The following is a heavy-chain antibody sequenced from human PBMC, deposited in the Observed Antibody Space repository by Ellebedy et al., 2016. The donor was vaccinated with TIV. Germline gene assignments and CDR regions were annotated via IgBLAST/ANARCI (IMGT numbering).Heavy chain of an antibody. Sequence: AASVKVSCKPSGYTFADYYIHWVRQAPGQGLEWTGWLNPNTGVTHYAQNFQGRVTMTSDTSISAAYMELNILMSDDTAIYYCARDFRQNWNDPTGVWFDPWGQGTLVTVSS. CDR3: ARDFRQNWNDPTGVWFDP. V-gene: IGHV1-2*02. CDR1: GYTFADYY. D-gene: IGHD1-1*01. CDR2: LNPNTGVT. J-gene: IGHJ5*02.